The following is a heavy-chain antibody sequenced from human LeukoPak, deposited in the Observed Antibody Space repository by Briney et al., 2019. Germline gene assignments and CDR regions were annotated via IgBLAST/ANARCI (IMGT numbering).Heavy chain of an antibody. V-gene: IGHV4-30-4*01. CDR1: GGSISSGDYY. J-gene: IGHJ3*02. Sequence: SETLSLTCTVSGGSISSGDYYWSWIRQPPGKGLEWIGYIYYSGSTYYNPSLKSRVTISVDTSKNQFSLKLSSVTAADTAVYSCARTYDSSGYYYNDAFDIWGQGTMVTVSS. CDR3: ARTYDSSGYYYNDAFDI. D-gene: IGHD3-22*01. CDR2: IYYSGST.